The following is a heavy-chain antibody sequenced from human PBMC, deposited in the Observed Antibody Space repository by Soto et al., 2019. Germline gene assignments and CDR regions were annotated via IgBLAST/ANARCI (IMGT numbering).Heavy chain of an antibody. J-gene: IGHJ1*01. CDR2: ISWNSNDV. D-gene: IGHD6-13*01. CDR1: GFTFDDYA. Sequence: VQLVESGGGLVQPGRSLRRSCAASGFTFDDYAMHWVRQAPGAGLEWVSGISWNSNDVVYAVSVKGRFTISRDNAKNSLYLQMNSLRPEDTALYYCAKDTILAAGTFQHWGQGTLVTVSS. CDR3: AKDTILAAGTFQH. V-gene: IGHV3-9*01.